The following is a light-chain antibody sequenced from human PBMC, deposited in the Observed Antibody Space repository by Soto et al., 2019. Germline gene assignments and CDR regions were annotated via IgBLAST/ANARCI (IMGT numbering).Light chain of an antibody. V-gene: IGKV3-20*01. Sequence: EFVLTQSPGTRSLSPGERATLSCRASQSLANSFIAWYQQKPGQAPRLLIYDTSSRASGIPDRFSGSGSGTDFTLTISRLETEDFAVFYCQQYGTSEIIFGQGTRLEI. CDR2: DTS. J-gene: IGKJ5*01. CDR3: QQYGTSEII. CDR1: QSLANSF.